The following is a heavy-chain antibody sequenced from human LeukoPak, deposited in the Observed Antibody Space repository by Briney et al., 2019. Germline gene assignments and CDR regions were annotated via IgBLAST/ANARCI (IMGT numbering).Heavy chain of an antibody. J-gene: IGHJ5*02. CDR3: TKDYGEA. CDR1: GFTFRNFA. D-gene: IGHD4-17*01. CDR2: ITGTGRET. V-gene: IGHV3-23*01. Sequence: TGGSLRLSCAPSGFTFRNFAMSWIRQAPGKGLEWVSSITGTGRETYFADSVRGRFTISRDNSKNTLYLQMNSLRAEDTALYYCTKDYGEAWGQGTLVTVSS.